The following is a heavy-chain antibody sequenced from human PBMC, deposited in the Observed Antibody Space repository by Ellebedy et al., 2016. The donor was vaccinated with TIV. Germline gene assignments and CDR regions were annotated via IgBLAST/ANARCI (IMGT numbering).Heavy chain of an antibody. D-gene: IGHD3-22*01. J-gene: IGHJ6*02. CDR3: ARDGSSGYYQYYYGMDV. Sequence: ASVKVSCKASGYTFTSYYMHWVRQAPGQGLEWMGIINPSGGSTSYAQKFQGRVTMTEDTSTDTAYMELSSLRSDDTAVYYCARDGSSGYYQYYYGMDVWGQGTTVTVSS. V-gene: IGHV1-46*01. CDR1: GYTFTSYY. CDR2: INPSGGST.